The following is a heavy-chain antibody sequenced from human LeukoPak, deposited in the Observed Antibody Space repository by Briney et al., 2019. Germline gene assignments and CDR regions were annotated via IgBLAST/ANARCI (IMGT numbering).Heavy chain of an antibody. J-gene: IGHJ4*02. CDR3: ARNDFWSGQGDY. Sequence: GGSLRLSCAASGFTVSSNYMSWVRQAPGKGLEWVSVIYSGGSTYYADSVKGRFTISRDNSKNTLYLQMNSLRAEDTAVYYCARNDFWSGQGDYWGQGTLVTVSS. CDR2: IYSGGST. D-gene: IGHD3-3*01. V-gene: IGHV3-53*01. CDR1: GFTVSSNY.